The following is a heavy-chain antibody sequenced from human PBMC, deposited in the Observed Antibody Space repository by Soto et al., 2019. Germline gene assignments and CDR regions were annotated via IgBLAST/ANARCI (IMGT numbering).Heavy chain of an antibody. J-gene: IGHJ4*02. D-gene: IGHD3-3*01. V-gene: IGHV3-48*02. CDR1: GFTFSRYN. CDR2: IISSSSTK. Sequence: LRRSCAASGFTFSRYNMNWVRQAPGRGLEWISSIISSSSTKYYTDSVKVRFTISRDNAKKSLYLQMTSLRDKDTAVYYCEISLFGVVITHFFVCWGKGTVVT. CDR3: EISLFGVVITHFFVC.